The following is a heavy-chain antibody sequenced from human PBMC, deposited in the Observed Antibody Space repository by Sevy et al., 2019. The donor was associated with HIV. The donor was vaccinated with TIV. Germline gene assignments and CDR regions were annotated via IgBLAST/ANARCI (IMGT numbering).Heavy chain of an antibody. CDR3: ASSDATSRFGYYYFAMDF. J-gene: IGHJ6*02. CDR2: ISYTSTTI. CDR1: GFTFNTYN. Sequence: GGSLRLSCAVSGFTFNTYNMNWVRQAPGKGLEWASYISYTSTTIYYADSVRRRFTISRDNAKNTLYLQMNSLRDEDTAVYYCASSDATSRFGYYYFAMDFWGQGTSVTVSS. D-gene: IGHD3-22*01. V-gene: IGHV3-48*02.